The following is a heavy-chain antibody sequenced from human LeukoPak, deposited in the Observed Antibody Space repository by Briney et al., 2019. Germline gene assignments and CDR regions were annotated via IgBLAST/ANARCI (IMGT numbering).Heavy chain of an antibody. Sequence: SETLSLTCTVSGDSISRGFYWVWIRQPPGKGLEWIGYIHSSGNTYYNPSLQNRLIISRDTTEDPLSLTLTSVTAADTAVYFCASGYGSGWLDSWGQGTQVTVSS. V-gene: IGHV4-31*03. CDR1: GDSISRGFY. CDR2: IHSSGNT. D-gene: IGHD3-22*01. CDR3: ASGYGSGWLDS. J-gene: IGHJ5*01.